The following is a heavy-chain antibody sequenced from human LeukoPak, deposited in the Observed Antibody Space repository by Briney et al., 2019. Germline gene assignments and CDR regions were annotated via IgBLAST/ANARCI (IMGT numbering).Heavy chain of an antibody. Sequence: PSKTLSLTCAVSGGSISSGGYSWSWIRQPPGKGLEWIGYIYHNGNTYYSPSLKSRVTISVDRSKNQLSLKLSSVTAADTAMYYCASGGYSYGFDYWGQGTLVTVSS. CDR3: ASGGYSYGFDY. J-gene: IGHJ4*02. D-gene: IGHD5-18*01. CDR2: IYHNGNT. CDR1: GGSISSGGYS. V-gene: IGHV4-30-2*01.